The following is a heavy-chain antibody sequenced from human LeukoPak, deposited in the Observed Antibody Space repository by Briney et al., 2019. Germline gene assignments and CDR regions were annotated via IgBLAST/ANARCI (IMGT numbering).Heavy chain of an antibody. J-gene: IGHJ6*03. CDR1: GFTVSSNY. CDR3: AKGLWFGELRKDYYYYMDV. D-gene: IGHD3-10*01. CDR2: ISGSGGST. Sequence: PGGSLRLSCAASGFTVSSNYMSWVRQAPGKGLEWVSAISGSGGSTYYADSVKGRFTISRDNSKNTLYLQMNSLRAEDTAVYYCAKGLWFGELRKDYYYYMDVWGKGTTVTISS. V-gene: IGHV3-23*01.